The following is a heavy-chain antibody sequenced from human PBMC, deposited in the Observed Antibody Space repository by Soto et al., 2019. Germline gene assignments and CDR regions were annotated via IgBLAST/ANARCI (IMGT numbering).Heavy chain of an antibody. J-gene: IGHJ6*02. D-gene: IGHD2-2*01. CDR1: GFTFSDYY. CDR2: ISSSGSTI. Sequence: GGSLRLSCAASGFTFSDYYMSWIRQAPGKGLEWVSYISSSGSTIYYAAPVKGRFTISRDDSKNTLYLQMNSLKTEDTAVYYCTTSATRNCSSTSCYYYYYYGMDVWGQGTTVTVSS. V-gene: IGHV3-11*01. CDR3: TTSATRNCSSTSCYYYYYYGMDV.